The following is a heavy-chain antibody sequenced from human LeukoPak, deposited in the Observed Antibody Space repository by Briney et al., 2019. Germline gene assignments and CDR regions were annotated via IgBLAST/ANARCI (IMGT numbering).Heavy chain of an antibody. D-gene: IGHD5-18*01. CDR1: GFTFTTYW. CDR3: ARDAVDTANAV. Sequence: GGSLRLSCAASGFTFTTYWMHWVRQAPGKGLVWVSHINSDGSTTSYADSVKGRFTISRDNAKNTLYLQMNSLRAEDTAVYYCARDAVDTANAVWGLGTTVTVSS. CDR2: INSDGSTT. J-gene: IGHJ6*02. V-gene: IGHV3-74*01.